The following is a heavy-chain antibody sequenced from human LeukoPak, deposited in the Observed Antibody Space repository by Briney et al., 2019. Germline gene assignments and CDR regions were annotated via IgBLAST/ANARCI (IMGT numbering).Heavy chain of an antibody. CDR2: ISVSSGST. CDR3: ARADSSGYYYDYFGMDX. D-gene: IGHD3-22*01. J-gene: IGHJ6*01. V-gene: IGHV3-23*01. Sequence: PGGSLRLSCAASGFTFSNYAMSWVRQAPGKGLEWVSAISVSSGSTYYGDSVKGRFTISRDNSKNTLYLQMNSLRADDTAVYYCARADSSGYYYDYFGMDXXXQGTXVTVLS. CDR1: GFTFSNYA.